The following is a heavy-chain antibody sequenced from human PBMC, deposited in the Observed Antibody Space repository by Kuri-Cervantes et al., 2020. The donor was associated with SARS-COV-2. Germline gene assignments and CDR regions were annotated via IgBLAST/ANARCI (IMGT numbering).Heavy chain of an antibody. CDR1: GGTFSSYA. CDR3: ARDYYDSSGLLPVDY. D-gene: IGHD3-22*01. V-gene: IGHV1-69*06. CDR2: IIPIFGTA. J-gene: IGHJ4*02. Sequence: SVKVSCKASGGTFSSYAISWVRQAPGQGLEWMGGIIPIFGTANYAQKFQGRVTITADKSTSTAYKELSSLRSEDTAVYYCARDYYDSSGLLPVDYWGQGTLVTVSS.